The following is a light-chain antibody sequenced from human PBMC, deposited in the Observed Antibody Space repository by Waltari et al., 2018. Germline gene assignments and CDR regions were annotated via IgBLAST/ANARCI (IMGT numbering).Light chain of an antibody. V-gene: IGKV3-20*01. Sequence: EIVLTQSPGTLSLSPGERATLSCRASQSVSRTLAWYQKKPGQAPRLLIYDASSRATGIPDRFSGSGSGTDFSLTITRLEPEDFAVYYCQHYVSLPVTFGQGTKVEIK. CDR2: DAS. CDR3: QHYVSLPVT. J-gene: IGKJ1*01. CDR1: QSVSRT.